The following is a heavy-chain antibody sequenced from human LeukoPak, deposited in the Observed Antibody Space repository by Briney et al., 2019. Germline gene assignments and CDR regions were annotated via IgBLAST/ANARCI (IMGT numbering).Heavy chain of an antibody. CDR1: GFTVSTNY. CDR2: ISYDGSVK. J-gene: IGHJ6*02. Sequence: GRSLRLSCAASGFTVSTNYINWVRQAPGKGLEWVAVISYDGSVKYYADSVKGRFTISRDNSKNTLYLQMNSLRAEDTAVYYCARGGDGSGSPLYYYYYYGMDVWGQGTTVTVSS. CDR3: ARGGDGSGSPLYYYYYYGMDV. V-gene: IGHV3-30*03. D-gene: IGHD3-10*01.